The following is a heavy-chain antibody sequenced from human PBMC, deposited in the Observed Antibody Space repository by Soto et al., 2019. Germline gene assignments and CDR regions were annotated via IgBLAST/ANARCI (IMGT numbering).Heavy chain of an antibody. J-gene: IGHJ3*02. Sequence: QVQLVQSGAEVKKPGSSVKVSCKASGGTFSSYAISWVRQAPGQGLEWMGGIIPIFGTANYAQKFQGRVTITAEESTSTAYRELSSLISEDTAVYYCARSITALTNGDAFDIWGQGTMVTVSS. V-gene: IGHV1-69*01. CDR3: ARSITALTNGDAFDI. CDR1: GGTFSSYA. CDR2: IIPIFGTA. D-gene: IGHD6-6*01.